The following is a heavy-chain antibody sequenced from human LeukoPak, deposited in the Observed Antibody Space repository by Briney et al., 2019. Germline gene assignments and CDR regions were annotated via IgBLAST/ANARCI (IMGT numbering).Heavy chain of an antibody. CDR2: ISVSSSTI. J-gene: IGHJ4*02. CDR1: GFTFGSYS. Sequence: GGSLRLSCAASGFTFGSYSMNWVRQAPGKGLEWVSHISVSSSTIYYADSVKGRFTISRDNAKNSLYLQMNDLRAEDTAVYYCARAWGSDYDLNYWGQGTLVSVSS. D-gene: IGHD5-12*01. CDR3: ARAWGSDYDLNY. V-gene: IGHV3-48*04.